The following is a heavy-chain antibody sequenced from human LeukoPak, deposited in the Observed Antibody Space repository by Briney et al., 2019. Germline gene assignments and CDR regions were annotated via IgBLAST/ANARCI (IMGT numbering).Heavy chain of an antibody. CDR3: VRDGMAVAGTAPLDY. V-gene: IGHV3-64D*09. CDR1: GFTFSSYA. J-gene: IGHJ4*02. D-gene: IGHD6-19*01. CDR2: ISGSGDIT. Sequence: PGGSLRLSCSASGFTFSSYAMHWVRQAPGKGLEYVSAISGSGDITYYADSVKGGFTISRDNSKNTLYLQMSSLTPEDAAVYYCVRDGMAVAGTAPLDYWGQGIPVTVSS.